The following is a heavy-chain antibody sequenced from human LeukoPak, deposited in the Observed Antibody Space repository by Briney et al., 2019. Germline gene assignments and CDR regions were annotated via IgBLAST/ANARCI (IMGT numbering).Heavy chain of an antibody. V-gene: IGHV3-7*01. Sequence: GGSLRLSCAASGFTFSSYWMSWVRQTPGKGLEWVANIKQDGSEKYYVDSVKGRFTISRDNAKNSLYLQMNSLRAEDAAVYHCARARALYSSGWYGLFDYWGQGTLVTVSS. J-gene: IGHJ4*02. D-gene: IGHD6-19*01. CDR2: IKQDGSEK. CDR3: ARARALYSSGWYGLFDY. CDR1: GFTFSSYW.